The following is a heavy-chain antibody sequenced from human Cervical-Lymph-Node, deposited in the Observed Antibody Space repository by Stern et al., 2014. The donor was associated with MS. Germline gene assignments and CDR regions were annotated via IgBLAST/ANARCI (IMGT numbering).Heavy chain of an antibody. CDR3: ARDRLNVWGSYRYRQPFY. D-gene: IGHD3-16*02. J-gene: IGHJ4*02. CDR2: ISAHNGNT. Sequence: QVQLVQSGAEVKQPGASVKVSCKPSGYAFSSYVIIWVRQVPGQGLEWMGWISAHNGNTDYAQKFQGRVTMTTETSTSTAYMDLGSLRSDDTAVYYCARDRLNVWGSYRYRQPFYWGQGTLVSVSS. V-gene: IGHV1-18*01. CDR1: GYAFSSYV.